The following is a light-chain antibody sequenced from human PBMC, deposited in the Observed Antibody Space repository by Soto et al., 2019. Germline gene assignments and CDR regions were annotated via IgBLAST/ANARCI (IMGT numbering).Light chain of an antibody. CDR1: SSDVGGYNC. CDR3: SSYAGSNNYV. Sequence: QSVLTQPPSASGSPGQSVTISCSGTSSDVGGYNCVSWYQQHPGKAPKLMIYEVTKRPSGVPNRFSGSRSGNTASLTVSGLQAEDEADYYRSSYAGSNNYVFGTGTKVTVL. CDR2: EVT. J-gene: IGLJ1*01. V-gene: IGLV2-8*01.